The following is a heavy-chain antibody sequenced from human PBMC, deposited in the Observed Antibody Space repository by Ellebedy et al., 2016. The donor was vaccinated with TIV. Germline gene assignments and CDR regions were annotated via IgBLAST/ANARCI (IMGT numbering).Heavy chain of an antibody. CDR1: GFTFSSYA. Sequence: GGSLRLXXAASGFTFSSYAMHWVRQAPGKGLEWVAVISYDGSNKYYADSVKGRFTISRDNYKNTLNLQMNSLRPEDTAVYYCAKGCQWGHSYYDMDVWGQGTTVTVSS. D-gene: IGHD1-26*01. CDR3: AKGCQWGHSYYDMDV. V-gene: IGHV3-30-3*01. CDR2: ISYDGSNK. J-gene: IGHJ6*02.